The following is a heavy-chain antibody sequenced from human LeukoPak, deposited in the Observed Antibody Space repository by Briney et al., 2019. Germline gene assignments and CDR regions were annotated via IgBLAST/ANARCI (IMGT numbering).Heavy chain of an antibody. V-gene: IGHV4-31*11. CDR1: GGSINGGGYY. Sequence: SQTLSLTCAVAGGSINGGGYYWNWVRQHPGKGLEWIGCIHPTGNLYYNPSLTGRSTISVDTSKSHFSLNLTCVSAADTAVYYCARGADAHKVAYWSQGTLVTVSS. CDR3: ARGADAHKVAY. CDR2: IHPTGNL. J-gene: IGHJ4*02. D-gene: IGHD2-2*01.